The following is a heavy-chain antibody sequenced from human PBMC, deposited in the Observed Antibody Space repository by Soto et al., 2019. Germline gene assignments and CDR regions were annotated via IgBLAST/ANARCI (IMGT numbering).Heavy chain of an antibody. Sequence: QEQLVESGGTVVQPGGSLRLSCVASGFNFGVHGMHWVRQAPGKGLEWIAAIWYDGGDKDYAESVKGRFAISRDNSQNVLFLQMNTLRGEDTATYYCARTRGGFHYYYGMDVWGQGTAVTVS. CDR3: ARTRGGFHYYYGMDV. CDR1: GFNFGVHG. V-gene: IGHV3-33*03. J-gene: IGHJ6*02. D-gene: IGHD2-2*01. CDR2: IWYDGGDK.